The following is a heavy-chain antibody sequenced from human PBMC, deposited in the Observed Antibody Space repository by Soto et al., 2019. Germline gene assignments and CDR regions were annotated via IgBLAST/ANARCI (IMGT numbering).Heavy chain of an antibody. CDR3: AKYVASYCSGGSCPKMDY. CDR1: GFTFTNYA. V-gene: IGHV3-23*01. CDR2: ISGSGGST. J-gene: IGHJ4*02. D-gene: IGHD2-15*01. Sequence: EVHLLESGGELVQPGGSLRLSCAASGFTFTNYAMTWVRQAPGKGLEWVSAISGSGGSTYYADSVKGRFTISRDNSKNTLYLQMNSLRAEDTAVYYCAKYVASYCSGGSCPKMDYWGQGTLVTVSS.